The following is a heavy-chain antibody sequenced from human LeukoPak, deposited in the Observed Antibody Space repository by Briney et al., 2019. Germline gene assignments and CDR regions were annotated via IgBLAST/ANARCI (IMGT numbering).Heavy chain of an antibody. CDR1: GFIFNNYA. D-gene: IGHD1-14*01. J-gene: IGHJ4*02. CDR2: ISWNSGSI. Sequence: GGSLRLSCAGSGFIFNNYAMHWVRQPPGKGLEWVSGISWNSGSIDYADSVKGRFTISRDNAKNSLYLQMNSLRVEDTAFYYCAKDXRRXYXXGPNPDSLHWGQGALVTVSS. V-gene: IGHV3-9*01. CDR3: AKDXRRXYXXGPNPDSLH.